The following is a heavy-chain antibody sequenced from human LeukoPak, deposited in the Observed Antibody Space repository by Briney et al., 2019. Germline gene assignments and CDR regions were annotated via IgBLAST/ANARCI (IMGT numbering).Heavy chain of an antibody. CDR3: ARAPSEIGGYYPEYFRH. V-gene: IGHV3-74*01. D-gene: IGHD3-22*01. J-gene: IGHJ1*01. CDR1: GFSFSSYW. CDR2: IKSDGKT. Sequence: GGSLRLSCAASGFSFSSYWMHRVRHAPGTGLVWVSRIKSDGKTNYADSVKGRFTISRDNAKNTVSLQMNSLRAEDTGVYYCARAPSEIGGYYPEYFRHWGQGTLVTVSS.